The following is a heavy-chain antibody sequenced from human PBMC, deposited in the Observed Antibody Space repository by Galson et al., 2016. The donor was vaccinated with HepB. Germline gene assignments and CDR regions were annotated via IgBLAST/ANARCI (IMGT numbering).Heavy chain of an antibody. J-gene: IGHJ3*02. CDR3: VSSFRDRSGYVWDLNI. CDR2: IRGSGTGT. V-gene: IGHV3-23*01. D-gene: IGHD3-22*01. CDR1: GFSISIYS. Sequence: LRLSCAASGFSISIYSMNWVRQAPGEGLEWVLAIRGSGTGTSYSDSVKGRFTISRDNSKNPLYLQMSSLKSEDTAVYYCVSSFRDRSGYVWDLNIWGHGTMVTVSS.